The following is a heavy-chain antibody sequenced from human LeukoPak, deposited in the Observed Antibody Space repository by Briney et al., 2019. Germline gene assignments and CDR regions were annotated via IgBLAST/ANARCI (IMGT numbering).Heavy chain of an antibody. Sequence: GGSLRLSCAASGFTFSTYSMKWVRQAPGKGLEWVSYISSSSGTIYYADSVKGRFTISRDNAKNSLYLQMNGLRDEDTAVHYCARDQSDYYGSGSYSEGSYWGQGTLVTVSS. CDR3: ARDQSDYYGSGSYSEGSY. CDR2: ISSSSGTI. CDR1: GFTFSTYS. D-gene: IGHD3-10*01. J-gene: IGHJ4*02. V-gene: IGHV3-48*02.